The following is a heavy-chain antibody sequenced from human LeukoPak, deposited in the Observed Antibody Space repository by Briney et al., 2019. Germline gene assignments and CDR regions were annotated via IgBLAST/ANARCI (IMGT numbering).Heavy chain of an antibody. CDR3: TRGYDSSGYYLRAFDI. D-gene: IGHD3-22*01. V-gene: IGHV3-74*01. CDR2: INSDGSET. Sequence: GGSLRLSCAASVFTFSSYWMHWVRRAPGKGLVWVSRINSDGSETSYVDSVKGRFTISRDNAKNTLYLQMNSLRAEDTAVYYCTRGYDSSGYYLRAFDIWGQGTMVTVSS. CDR1: VFTFSSYW. J-gene: IGHJ3*02.